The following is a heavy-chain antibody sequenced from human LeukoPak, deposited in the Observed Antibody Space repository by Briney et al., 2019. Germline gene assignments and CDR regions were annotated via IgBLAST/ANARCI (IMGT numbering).Heavy chain of an antibody. D-gene: IGHD2-15*01. CDR3: AKDARYCSGVTCYSGEPFDI. CDR1: GFTFSSYA. V-gene: IGHV3-23*01. CDR2: ISGSGGST. J-gene: IGHJ3*02. Sequence: GGSLRLSCAASGFTFSSYAMNWVRQAPGKGMEWVSGISGSGGSTNYADSVKGRFTISRDNSKNTLYLQMNSLRAEDTAVYYCAKDARYCSGVTCYSGEPFDIWGQGTMVTVSS.